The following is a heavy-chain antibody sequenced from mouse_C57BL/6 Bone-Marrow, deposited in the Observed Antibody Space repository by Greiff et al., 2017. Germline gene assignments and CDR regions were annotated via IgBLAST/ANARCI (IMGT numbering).Heavy chain of an antibody. J-gene: IGHJ3*01. CDR3: ARSRGSSGSFPY. CDR1: GYAFTNYL. CDR2: INPGSGGT. D-gene: IGHD3-2*02. V-gene: IGHV1-54*01. Sequence: QVQLQQSGAELVRPGTSVKVSCKASGYAFTNYLIEWVKQRPGQGLEWIGVINPGSGGTNYNEKFKGKATLTADKSSSTAYMQLSSLTSEDSAVYFCARSRGSSGSFPYGGQGTLVTVSA.